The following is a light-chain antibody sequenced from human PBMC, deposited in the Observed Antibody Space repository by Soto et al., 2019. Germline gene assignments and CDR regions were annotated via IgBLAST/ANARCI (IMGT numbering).Light chain of an antibody. J-gene: IGLJ1*01. CDR3: KLFSSSSTRV. V-gene: IGLV2-14*01. CDR2: DVS. CDR1: SSDVGDYNY. Sequence: QSALTQPASVSGSPGQSITISCTGTSSDVGDYNYVSWYQQHPGKAPKLVIFDVSDRPSGVSNRFSGSKSGNTASLTISGLQAEDEAGYYLKLFSSSSTRVFGTGTKVTVL.